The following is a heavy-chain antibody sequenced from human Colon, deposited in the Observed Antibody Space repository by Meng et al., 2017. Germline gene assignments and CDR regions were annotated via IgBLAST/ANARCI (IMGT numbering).Heavy chain of an antibody. D-gene: IGHD3-22*01. CDR2: IIPIFGTA. CDR1: GGTFSSYA. J-gene: IGHJ5*02. V-gene: IGHV1-69*01. Sequence: QVQLVQSGVEVKKLGSSVKVSCKASGGTFSSYAISWVRQAPGQGLEWMGGIIPIFGTANYAQKFQGRVTITADESTSTAYMELSSLRSEDTAVYYCARFATSYYYDSSGYPHGWFDPWGQGTLVTVSS. CDR3: ARFATSYYYDSSGYPHGWFDP.